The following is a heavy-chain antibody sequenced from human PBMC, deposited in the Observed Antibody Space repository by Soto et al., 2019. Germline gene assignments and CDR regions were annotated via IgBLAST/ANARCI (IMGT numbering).Heavy chain of an antibody. Sequence: PLRLSCTASLFALSSYAMSWVRQTPGKGLEWVSSLSGSGDNTYYADSVRGRLTISRDNSNNTLYLQMNNLRAEDTAVYHCAKDAYSGSYYWFEPWGPGTLVTVSS. CDR2: LSGSGDNT. V-gene: IGHV3-23*01. D-gene: IGHD1-26*01. J-gene: IGHJ5*02. CDR3: AKDAYSGSYYWFEP. CDR1: LFALSSYA.